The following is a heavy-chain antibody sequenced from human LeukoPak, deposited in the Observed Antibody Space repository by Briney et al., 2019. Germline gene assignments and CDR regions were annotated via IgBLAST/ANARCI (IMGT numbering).Heavy chain of an antibody. Sequence: SETLSLTCAVYGGSFSGYYWSWIRQPPGKGLEWSGEINHSGSTNYNPSLKSRVTISVDTSKNQFSLKLSSVTAADTAVYYCARAARPRNFDYWGQGTLVTVSS. CDR1: GGSFSGYY. CDR2: INHSGST. D-gene: IGHD6-6*01. V-gene: IGHV4-34*01. CDR3: ARAARPRNFDY. J-gene: IGHJ4*02.